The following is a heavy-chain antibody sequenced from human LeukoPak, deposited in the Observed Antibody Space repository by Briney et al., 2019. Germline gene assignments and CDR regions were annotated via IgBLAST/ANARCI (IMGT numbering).Heavy chain of an antibody. J-gene: IGHJ4*02. CDR2: INSDGSST. CDR1: GFTFSSYW. CDR3: AKVFDSSGYGVDY. V-gene: IGHV3-74*01. D-gene: IGHD3-22*01. Sequence: GGSLRLSCAASGFTFSSYWMHWVRQAPGKGLVWVSRINSDGSSTSYADSVKGRFTISRDNSKNTLYLQMNSLRAEDTAVYYCAKVFDSSGYGVDYWGQGTLVTVSS.